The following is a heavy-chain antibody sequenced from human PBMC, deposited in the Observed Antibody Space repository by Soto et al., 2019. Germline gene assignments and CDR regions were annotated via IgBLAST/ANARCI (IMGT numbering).Heavy chain of an antibody. V-gene: IGHV1-3*01. CDR2: INAGNGNT. CDR1: GYTFTSYA. J-gene: IGHJ6*02. CDR3: ASSYSNSALIDYSYYGMDV. D-gene: IGHD4-4*01. Sequence: QVQLVQSGAEVKKPGASGKVSCKASGYTFTSYAMHWVRQAPGQRLECMGWINAGNGNTKYSQKFQGTVTITRDTSSSTAYMELSSLRSENTAVYYCASSYSNSALIDYSYYGMDVWGQGTTVNVSS.